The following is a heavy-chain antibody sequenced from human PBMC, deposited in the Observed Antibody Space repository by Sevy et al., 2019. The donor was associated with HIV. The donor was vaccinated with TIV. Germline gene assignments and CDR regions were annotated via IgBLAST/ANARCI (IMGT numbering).Heavy chain of an antibody. CDR2: ISVYKGNI. CDR1: GYSFTNYG. Sequence: ASVKVSCKASGYSFTNYGISWVRQAPGQGLEWMGWISVYKGNIEYTQNFQGRVTMTSDPSASTEYMELMSLRSDDTAVYYCARTQGAARPWGLDVWGQGTTVTVSS. CDR3: ARTQGAARPWGLDV. J-gene: IGHJ6*02. D-gene: IGHD6-6*01. V-gene: IGHV1-18*01.